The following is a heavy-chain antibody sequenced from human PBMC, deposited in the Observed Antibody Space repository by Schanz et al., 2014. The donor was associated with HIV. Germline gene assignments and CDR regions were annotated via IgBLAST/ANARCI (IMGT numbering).Heavy chain of an antibody. Sequence: VQLLDSGGGLVQPGRSLRLSRAGSGFSFDTFGIHWVRQAPGKGLEWLAVISYDGKNKKFANSVKGRFTISRDNSKNTVYLQAKSLRPEDTAVYYCAKDRNQYDSRYIGKGNYYYYYGMDVWGQGTTVTVSS. CDR3: AKDRNQYDSRYIGKGNYYYYYGMDV. V-gene: IGHV3-30*18. CDR1: GFSFDTFG. J-gene: IGHJ6*02. CDR2: ISYDGKNK. D-gene: IGHD3-22*01.